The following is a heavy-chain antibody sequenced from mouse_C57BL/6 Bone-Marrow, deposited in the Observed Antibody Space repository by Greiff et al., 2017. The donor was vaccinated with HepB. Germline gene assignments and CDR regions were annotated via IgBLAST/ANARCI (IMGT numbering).Heavy chain of an antibody. D-gene: IGHD1-1*01. V-gene: IGHV3-5*01. CDR1: GISITTGNYR. CDR2: IYYSGTI. J-gene: IGHJ1*03. Sequence: EVKLMESGPGLVKPSQTVFLTCTVTGISITTGNYRWSWIRQFPGNKLEWIGYIYYSGTITYNPSLTSRTTITRDTPKNQFFLEMNSLTAEDTATYYCARGGLLLWWFDVWGTGTTVTVSS. CDR3: ARGGLLLWWFDV.